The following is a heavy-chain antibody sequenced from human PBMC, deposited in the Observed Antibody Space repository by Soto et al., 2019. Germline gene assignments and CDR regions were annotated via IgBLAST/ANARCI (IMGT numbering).Heavy chain of an antibody. CDR2: ISPNSGGT. J-gene: IGHJ6*02. CDR3: ARVVGGTSSWFSYYGMVL. Sequence: PGQGLEWMGWISPNSGGTNYAQKFQGWVTMTRDTSISTAYMELSRLRSDDTAVYYCARVVGGTSSWFSYYGMVLWFQVTTVTVS. D-gene: IGHD6-13*01. V-gene: IGHV1-2*04.